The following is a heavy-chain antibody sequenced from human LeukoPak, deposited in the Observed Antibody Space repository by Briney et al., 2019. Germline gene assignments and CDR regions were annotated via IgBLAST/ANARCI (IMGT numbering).Heavy chain of an antibody. CDR1: GYTFTSYG. D-gene: IGHD2-8*02. J-gene: IGHJ5*02. CDR2: ISAYNGNT. Sequence: ASVKVSCKASGYTFTSYGISWVRQAPGQGLEWMGWISAYNGNTIYAQKLQGRVTMTTDTSTSTAYMELRSLRSDDTAVYYCASVVYARWFDPWGQGTLVTVSS. V-gene: IGHV1-18*01. CDR3: ASVVYARWFDP.